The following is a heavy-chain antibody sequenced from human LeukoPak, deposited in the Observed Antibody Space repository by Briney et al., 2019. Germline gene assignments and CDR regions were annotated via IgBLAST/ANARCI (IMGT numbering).Heavy chain of an antibody. Sequence: SETLSLTCTVSGGSISSSSYYWGWIRQPPGKGLEWIGSIYYSGSTYYNPSLKSRVTISVDTSKNQFSLKLSSVTAADTAVYYCARRLSPFRTTPDYWGQGTLVTVSS. CDR3: ARRLSPFRTTPDY. CDR2: IYYSGST. CDR1: GGSISSSSYY. V-gene: IGHV4-39*07. J-gene: IGHJ4*02. D-gene: IGHD1-1*01.